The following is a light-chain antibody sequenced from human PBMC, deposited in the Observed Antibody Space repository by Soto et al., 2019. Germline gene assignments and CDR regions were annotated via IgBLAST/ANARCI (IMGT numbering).Light chain of an antibody. Sequence: EVVLTQSGVTLSLSPGEIATLXCGASQSVSRNYFAWYQQEPVQAPRLLXYDASSRAHGSPDRFSGSGSGTDFTRTISSRQSDDFAVYYGQQYNNWPRTFGQGTKVDIK. J-gene: IGKJ1*01. V-gene: IGKV3D-20*01. CDR3: QQYNNWPRT. CDR1: QSVSRNY. CDR2: DAS.